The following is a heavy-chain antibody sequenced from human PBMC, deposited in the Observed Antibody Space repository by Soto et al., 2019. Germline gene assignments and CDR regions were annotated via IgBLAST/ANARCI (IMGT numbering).Heavy chain of an antibody. J-gene: IGHJ4*02. CDR3: ARDRAAGGY. CDR1: GLSFSAYE. CDR2: ISSGGSTT. V-gene: IGHV3-48*03. Sequence: EVQLVESGGGLAQPGGSLRLSCVASGLSFSAYEMNWVRQAPGQGLEWVAYISSGGSTTHYADSVRGRFTGSRDNARKSLYRQRNTLSVGDTALDYCARDRAAGGYWGQGTLVTVSS. D-gene: IGHD6-13*01.